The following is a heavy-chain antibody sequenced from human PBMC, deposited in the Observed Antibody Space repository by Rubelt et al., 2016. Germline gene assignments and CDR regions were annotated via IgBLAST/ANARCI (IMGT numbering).Heavy chain of an antibody. J-gene: IGHJ6*02. Sequence: QVQLQQSGPGLVKPSQTLSLTCAISGDSVSSNSAAWNWIRPYPSRGLEWLGRTYYRSTWYNDYAVSVKSRIPITPDTSKNQFSLQLNSVTPEDTAVYYCARAAAAFHGMDVWGQGTTVTVSS. CDR2: TYYRSTWYN. CDR1: GDSVSSNSAA. V-gene: IGHV6-1*01. CDR3: ARAAAAFHGMDV. D-gene: IGHD6-13*01.